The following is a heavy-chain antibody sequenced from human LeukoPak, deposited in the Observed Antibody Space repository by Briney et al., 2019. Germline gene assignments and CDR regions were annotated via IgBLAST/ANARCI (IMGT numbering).Heavy chain of an antibody. J-gene: IGHJ4*02. D-gene: IGHD4-23*01. CDR2: INPNSGGT. CDR1: GYTFTGYY. CDR3: ARDPDYGGNTELDY. V-gene: IGHV1-2*02. Sequence: GASVKVSCKASGYTFTGYYMHWVRQAPGQGLEWMGWINPNSGGTNYAQKFQGRVTMTRDTSISTAYMELSRLRSDDTPVYYCARDPDYGGNTELDYWGQGTLVTVSS.